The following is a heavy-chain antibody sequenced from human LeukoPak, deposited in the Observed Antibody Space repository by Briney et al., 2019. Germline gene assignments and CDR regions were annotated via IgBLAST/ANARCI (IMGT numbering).Heavy chain of an antibody. CDR2: ISGRTGGT. V-gene: IGHV3-23*01. J-gene: IGHJ4*02. D-gene: IGHD3-22*01. CDR1: GFTFNTNA. CDR3: ARDPYDSSWGLCYFDY. Sequence: GGSLRLSCAASGFTFNTNAMSWVRQAPGKGLEWVSAISGRTGGTYYADSVKGRFTISRDNSKSTLYLQMDSLRAEDTAVYYCARDPYDSSWGLCYFDYWGQGNLVTVSS.